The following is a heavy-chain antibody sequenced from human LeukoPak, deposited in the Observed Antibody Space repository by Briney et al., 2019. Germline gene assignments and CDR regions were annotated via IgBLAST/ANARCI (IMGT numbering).Heavy chain of an antibody. CDR2: ISYDGSNK. J-gene: IGHJ4*02. Sequence: PGGSLRLSCAASGFTFSSYAMHWVRQAPGKGLEWVAVISYDGSNKYYADSVKGRFTISRDNSKNTLYLQMNSLRAEDTAVYYCARDLYSYGALDYWGQGTLVTVS. CDR1: GFTFSSYA. CDR3: ARDLYSYGALDY. D-gene: IGHD5-18*01. V-gene: IGHV3-30-3*01.